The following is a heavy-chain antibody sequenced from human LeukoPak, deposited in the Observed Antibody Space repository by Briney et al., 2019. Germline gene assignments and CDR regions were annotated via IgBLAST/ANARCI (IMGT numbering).Heavy chain of an antibody. D-gene: IGHD3-10*01. CDR1: GGSISSYY. CDR3: ARDRGRYYGSGSYSDWFDP. J-gene: IGHJ5*02. Sequence: SETLSLTCTVSGGSISSYYWSWLRQPPGKGLEWIGYIYYSGSTNYNPSLKSRVTISADTSKNQFSLKLSSVTAADTAVYYCARDRGRYYGSGSYSDWFDPWGQGTLVTVSS. CDR2: IYYSGST. V-gene: IGHV4-59*01.